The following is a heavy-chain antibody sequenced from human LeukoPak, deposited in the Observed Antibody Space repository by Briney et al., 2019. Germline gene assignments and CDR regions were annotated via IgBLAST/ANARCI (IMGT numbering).Heavy chain of an antibody. V-gene: IGHV3-21*01. CDR2: ISSRSNYI. CDR1: GFTFDDYG. J-gene: IGHJ4*02. CDR3: AREVSLGYFDY. Sequence: GGSLRLSCAASGFTFDDYGMSWVRHAPGKGLEWVAHISSRSNYIYYADSLKGRFTISRDNAKNSLYLQMNSLRAEDTAVYYCAREVSLGYFDYWGQGTLVTVSS.